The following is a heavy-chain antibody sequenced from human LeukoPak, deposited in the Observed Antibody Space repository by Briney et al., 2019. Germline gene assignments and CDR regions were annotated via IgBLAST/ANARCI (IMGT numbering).Heavy chain of an antibody. J-gene: IGHJ4*02. D-gene: IGHD3-16*01. CDR1: GFTFSSYA. V-gene: IGHV3-23*01. CDR3: AKGYYDYVWGSYYFDY. CDR2: ISGSGGST. Sequence: GGSLRLSCAASGFTFSSYAMSWVRQAPGKGLEWVSAISGSGGSTYYANSVKGRFTISRDNSRDTLYLQMNSLRAEDTAVYYCAKGYYDYVWGSYYFDYWGQGTLVTVSS.